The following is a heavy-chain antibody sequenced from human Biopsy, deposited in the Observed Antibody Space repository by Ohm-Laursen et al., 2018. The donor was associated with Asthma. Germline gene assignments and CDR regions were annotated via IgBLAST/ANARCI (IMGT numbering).Heavy chain of an antibody. J-gene: IGHJ5*02. CDR3: ALSQDSGFDDHAPSWFDP. CDR2: IFWDDYN. Sequence: TQTLTLTCSFSGFSLRTPGVGVGWIRQSPGKALEWLAFIFWDDYNLFRPSLKKRLTITKDPSKNQVVFTMTKMDPVDSGTYYCALSQDSGFDDHAPSWFDPWGQGTLVTVSS. V-gene: IGHV2-5*02. CDR1: GFSLRTPGVG. D-gene: IGHD3-9*01.